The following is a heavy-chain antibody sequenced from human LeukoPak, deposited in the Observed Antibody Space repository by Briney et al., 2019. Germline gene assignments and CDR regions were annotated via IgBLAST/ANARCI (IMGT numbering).Heavy chain of an antibody. J-gene: IGHJ4*02. D-gene: IGHD1-26*01. CDR2: ISGSGGGT. CDR3: AKDLGRYRNNYFDY. V-gene: IGHV3-23*01. Sequence: PGGSLRLSCAASGFTFSRYSMNWVRQAPEKGLEWVSTISGSGGGTYYADSVKGRFTISRDDSKNTLYLQMNSLRAEDTAVYYCAKDLGRYRNNYFDYWGQGTLVTVSS. CDR1: GFTFSRYS.